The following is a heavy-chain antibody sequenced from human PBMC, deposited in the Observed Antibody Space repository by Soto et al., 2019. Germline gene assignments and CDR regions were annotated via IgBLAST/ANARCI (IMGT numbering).Heavy chain of an antibody. CDR3: VRDRGYGSCDY. D-gene: IGHD4-17*01. CDR1: GFTFNNFW. Sequence: PGGSLRLSCAASGFTFNNFWMSWVRQPPGKGLEWVANMKPDGGEINYVDSVKGRFTISRDNAKNSLYLQMNSLRVEDTAVYYCVRDRGYGSCDYWGQGTPVTVAS. CDR2: MKPDGGEI. V-gene: IGHV3-7*03. J-gene: IGHJ4*02.